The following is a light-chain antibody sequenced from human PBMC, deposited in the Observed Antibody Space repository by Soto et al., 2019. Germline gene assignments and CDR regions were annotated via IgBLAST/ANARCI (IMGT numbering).Light chain of an antibody. J-gene: IGLJ1*01. CDR3: SSYAGSNNFV. CDR2: EVS. V-gene: IGLV2-8*01. CDR1: SSDVGGYNY. Sequence: QSALAQPHSASGSPGQSVTISCTGTSSDVGGYNYVSWYQQHPGKAPKLMIYEVSERPSGVPDRFSGSKSSNTASLTVSGLQAEDEADYYCSSYAGSNNFVFGTGTKV.